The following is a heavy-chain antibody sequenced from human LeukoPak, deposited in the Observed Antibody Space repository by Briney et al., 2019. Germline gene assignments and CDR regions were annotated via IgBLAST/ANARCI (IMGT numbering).Heavy chain of an antibody. CDR2: ISAYNGNT. D-gene: IGHD3-22*01. CDR1: GYTFTSYG. CDR3: ATGDDSSGSIDY. J-gene: IGHJ4*02. V-gene: IGHV1-18*01. Sequence: ASVKVSCKASGYTFTSYGISWVRQAPRQGLEWMGWISAYNGNTNYAQKLQGRVTMTTDTSTSTVYMELRSLRSDDTAVYYCATGDDSSGSIDYWGQGTLVTVSS.